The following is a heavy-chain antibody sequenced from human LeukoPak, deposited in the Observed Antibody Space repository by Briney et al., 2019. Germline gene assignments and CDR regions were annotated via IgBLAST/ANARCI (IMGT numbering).Heavy chain of an antibody. CDR3: ARTYRGGYSYGNYYYYYYMDA. CDR1: GYTFTGYY. Sequence: PGASVKVSCKASGYTFTGYYMHWVRQAPGQGLEWMGWINPNSGGTNYAQKFQGRVTMTRDTSISTAYMELSRLRSDDTAVYYCARTYRGGYSYGNYYYYYYMDAWGKGTTVTVSS. V-gene: IGHV1-2*02. D-gene: IGHD5-18*01. J-gene: IGHJ6*03. CDR2: INPNSGGT.